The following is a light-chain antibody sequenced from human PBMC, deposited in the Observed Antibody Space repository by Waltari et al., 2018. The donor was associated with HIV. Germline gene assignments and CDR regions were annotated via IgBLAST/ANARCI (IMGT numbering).Light chain of an antibody. Sequence: QSALTQPRSASGSPGQSVAISCTGTSSDVGGYTSVSWYQQHPVKALKLMIYDVTKRPSGVPDRFSGSKSGNTASLTISGLQAEDEADYYCCSYAGSYTFVFGGGTKLTVL. CDR1: SSDVGGYTS. CDR2: DVT. V-gene: IGLV2-11*01. J-gene: IGLJ3*02. CDR3: CSYAGSYTFV.